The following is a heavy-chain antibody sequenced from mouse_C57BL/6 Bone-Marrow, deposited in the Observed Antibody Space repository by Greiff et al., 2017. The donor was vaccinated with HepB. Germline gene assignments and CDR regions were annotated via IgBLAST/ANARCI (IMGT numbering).Heavy chain of an antibody. D-gene: IGHD1-1*01. J-gene: IGHJ3*01. Sequence: EVKLVESGGGLVKPGGSLKLSCAASGFTFSSYAMSWVRQTPEKRLEWVATISDGGSYTYYPDNVKGRFTISRDNAKNNLYLQMSHLKSEDTAMYYCASLLLRYRAWFAYWGQGTLVTVSA. CDR3: ASLLLRYRAWFAY. CDR2: ISDGGSYT. CDR1: GFTFSSYA. V-gene: IGHV5-4*03.